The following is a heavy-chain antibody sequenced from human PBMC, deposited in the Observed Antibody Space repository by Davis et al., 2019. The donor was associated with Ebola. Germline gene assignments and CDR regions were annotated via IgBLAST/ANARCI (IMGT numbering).Heavy chain of an antibody. Sequence: GESLKISCAASGFTFSSYGMHWVRQAPGKGLEWVSAISGSGGSTYYADSVKGRFTISRDNSKNTLYLQMNSLRAEDTAVYYCARVGDSSSWAVDYWGQGTLVTVSS. CDR2: ISGSGGST. D-gene: IGHD6-6*01. J-gene: IGHJ4*02. CDR3: ARVGDSSSWAVDY. CDR1: GFTFSSYG. V-gene: IGHV3-23*01.